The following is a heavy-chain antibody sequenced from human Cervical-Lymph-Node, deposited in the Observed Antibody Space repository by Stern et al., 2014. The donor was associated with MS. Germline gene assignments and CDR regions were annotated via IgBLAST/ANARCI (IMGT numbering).Heavy chain of an antibody. CDR1: GFTFSSYT. CDR2: INTKSTYI. Sequence: EVQLVESGGGLVKPGGSLRLSCAASGFTFSSYTMNWVRQAPGTGLEWVSSINTKSTYIYYADSVKGRFTVSRDNAKNSLYLQMSSLRGDDTAVYYCANGSPLHYWGQGTLVTVSS. V-gene: IGHV3-21*01. D-gene: IGHD1-26*01. CDR3: ANGSPLHY. J-gene: IGHJ4*02.